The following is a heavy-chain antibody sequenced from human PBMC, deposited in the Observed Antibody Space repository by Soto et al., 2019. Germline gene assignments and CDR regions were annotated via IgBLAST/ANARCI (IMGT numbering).Heavy chain of an antibody. Sequence: GGSLRLSCAASGFTFSSYAMSWVRQAPGKGLEWVSAISGSGGSTYYADSVKGRFTISRDNSKNTLYLQMNSLRAEDTAVYYCAKEVHWGPHSGNYYGMDVWGQGTTVTVSS. CDR2: ISGSGGST. CDR3: AKEVHWGPHSGNYYGMDV. CDR1: GFTFSSYA. V-gene: IGHV3-23*01. J-gene: IGHJ6*02. D-gene: IGHD7-27*01.